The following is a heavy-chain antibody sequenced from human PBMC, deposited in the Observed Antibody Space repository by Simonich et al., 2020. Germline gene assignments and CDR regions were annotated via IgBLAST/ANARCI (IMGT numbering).Heavy chain of an antibody. Sequence: QVQLVQSGAEVKKPGASVKVSCKASGYTFTGYYMHWVQQAPGQGLEGRGWINPNSGGTTYAQKFQGRVTMTRDTAISTAYMELSRLRSDDTAVYYCARGPRWTGDDAFDIWGQGTMVTVSS. J-gene: IGHJ3*02. CDR1: GYTFTGYY. CDR2: INPNSGGT. CDR3: ARGPRWTGDDAFDI. V-gene: IGHV1-2*02. D-gene: IGHD7-27*01.